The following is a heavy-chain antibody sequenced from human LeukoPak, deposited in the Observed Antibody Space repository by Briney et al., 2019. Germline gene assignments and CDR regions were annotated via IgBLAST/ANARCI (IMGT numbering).Heavy chain of an antibody. V-gene: IGHV3-30*04. CDR3: ARVSTSHQDFDY. Sequence: PGGSLRLSCAASGFTFSSYAMHWVRQAPGKGLEWVAVISYDGSNKYYADSVKGRFTISRDNSKNTLYLQMNSLRAEDTAVYYCARVSTSHQDFDYWGQGTLVTVSS. CDR1: GFTFSSYA. D-gene: IGHD2-2*01. J-gene: IGHJ4*02. CDR2: ISYDGSNK.